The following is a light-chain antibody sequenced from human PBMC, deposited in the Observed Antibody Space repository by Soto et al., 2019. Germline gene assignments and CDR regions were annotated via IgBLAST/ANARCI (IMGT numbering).Light chain of an antibody. J-gene: IGKJ4*01. CDR1: RSVLYSSNNKNY. V-gene: IGKV4-1*01. CDR2: WAS. Sequence: DILMTQSTASLAVSLGERATINCKSSRSVLYSSNNKNYLAWYQQKPGQPPKLLIYWASTRESGVPDRFSGSGSGTDFTLTISSLQAEDVAVYYCQQYYTTLALTFGGGTKVDIK. CDR3: QQYYTTLALT.